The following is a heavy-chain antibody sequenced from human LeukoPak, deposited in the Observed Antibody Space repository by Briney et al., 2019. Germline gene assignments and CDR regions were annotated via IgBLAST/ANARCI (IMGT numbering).Heavy chain of an antibody. D-gene: IGHD2-15*01. Sequence: GRSLRLSCAASGFTFSSYGMHWVRQAPGKGLEWVAVIWYDGSSKYYADSVKGRFTISRDNSKNTLYLQMNSLRAEDTAVYYCARGCSGGSCYSDAFDIWGQGTMVTVSS. V-gene: IGHV3-33*01. J-gene: IGHJ3*02. CDR1: GFTFSSYG. CDR3: ARGCSGGSCYSDAFDI. CDR2: IWYDGSSK.